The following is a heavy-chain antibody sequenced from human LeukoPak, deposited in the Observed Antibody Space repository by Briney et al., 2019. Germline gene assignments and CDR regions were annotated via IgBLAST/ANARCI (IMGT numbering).Heavy chain of an antibody. CDR3: ARKDRLGYSYGQGPFDF. V-gene: IGHV3-74*01. J-gene: IGHJ4*02. CDR1: GFTFSRYS. Sequence: GGSLRLSCAASGFTFSRYSMHWVRQAPGKGLVWVSHVNSDGSGTDYADSVKGRFTISRDNAKNSLYLQMNSLRAEDTAVYYCARKDRLGYSYGQGPFDFWGQGTLVTVSS. CDR2: VNSDGSGT. D-gene: IGHD5-18*01.